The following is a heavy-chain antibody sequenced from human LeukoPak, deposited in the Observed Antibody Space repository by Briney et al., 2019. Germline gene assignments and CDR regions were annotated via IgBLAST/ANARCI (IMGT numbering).Heavy chain of an antibody. CDR3: ARDLTGTGGY. CDR2: ISYDGSNK. Sequence: QPGRSLRLSCAASGFTFSSYAMHWVRQAPGKRLEWVAVISYDGSNKYYADSVKGRFTISRDNSKNTLYLQMNSLRAEDTAVYYCARDLTGTGGYWGQGTLVTVSS. D-gene: IGHD3-10*01. V-gene: IGHV3-30*04. J-gene: IGHJ4*02. CDR1: GFTFSSYA.